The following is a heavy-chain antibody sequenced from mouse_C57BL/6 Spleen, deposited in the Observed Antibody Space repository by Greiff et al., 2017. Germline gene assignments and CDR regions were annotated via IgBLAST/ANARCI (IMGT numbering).Heavy chain of an antibody. CDR2: IYSGNGYT. D-gene: IGHD2-5*01. CDR1: GYTFTSYG. V-gene: IGHV1-58*01. CDR3: ARGYSNHAMDY. Sequence: EVQLQQSGAELVRPGSSVKLSCKTTGYTFTSYGINWVKQRPGQGLEWIGYIYSGNGYTEYNEKFKGKATLTSETSSSTAYMQLSSLTTEDSAIYFCARGYSNHAMDYWGQGTSVTVSS. J-gene: IGHJ4*01.